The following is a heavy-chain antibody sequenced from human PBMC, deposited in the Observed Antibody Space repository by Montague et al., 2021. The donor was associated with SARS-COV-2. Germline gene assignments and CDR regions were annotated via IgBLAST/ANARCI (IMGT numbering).Heavy chain of an antibody. CDR2: ISYIGKT. Sequence: SETLSLTCSVSGYSISSGYYWGWIRQPPGKGLEWVGCISYIGKTYYSPSLKSRLTISLDSSKNQFSLQAKSVTAADTAVYYCVRDLDNRVRGYWGQGTLVTVSS. D-gene: IGHD1-1*01. J-gene: IGHJ4*02. CDR1: GYSISSGYY. CDR3: VRDLDNRVRGY. V-gene: IGHV4-38-2*02.